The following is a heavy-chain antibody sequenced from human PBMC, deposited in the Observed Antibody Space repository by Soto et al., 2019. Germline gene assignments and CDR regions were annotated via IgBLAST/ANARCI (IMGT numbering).Heavy chain of an antibody. D-gene: IGHD3-3*02. V-gene: IGHV4-39*01. Sequence: PSETLSLTCTVSGDSISSSNSHWGWTRQPPGKGLEYIGSVYYGGAIFYSGNIYYNPSLKSRVTISVDTSKNQFSLRLSSVTAADTGVYYCVRYDRINMKPYSPEGFHIWRKGTMVTVSS. J-gene: IGHJ3*02. CDR3: VRYDRINMKPYSPEGFHI. CDR2: VYYGGAIFYSGNI. CDR1: GDSISSSNSH.